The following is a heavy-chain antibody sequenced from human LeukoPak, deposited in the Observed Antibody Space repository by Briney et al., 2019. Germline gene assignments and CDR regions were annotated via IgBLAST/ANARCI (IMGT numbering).Heavy chain of an antibody. Sequence: PSETLSLTCSVSGVSISAYYWSWIRQSAGDRLEWIGRIYPGEGIYATATTSYNPSFKSRVTMSGDTSKNQLSLKLSSVTAADTAVYYCARDPTTVTTIFDSWGQGILVTVSS. CDR1: GVSISAYY. D-gene: IGHD4-11*01. V-gene: IGHV4-4*07. J-gene: IGHJ4*02. CDR3: ARDPTTVTTIFDS. CDR2: IYPGEGIYATATT.